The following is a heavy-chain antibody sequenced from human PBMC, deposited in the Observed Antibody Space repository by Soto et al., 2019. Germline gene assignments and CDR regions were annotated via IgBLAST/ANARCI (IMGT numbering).Heavy chain of an antibody. J-gene: IGHJ5*02. V-gene: IGHV4-39*01. CDR2: SYYSGTT. D-gene: IGHD1-20*01. Sequence: SETLSLTCTVSGASISVHSYYWTWIRQPPGKGLEWIGSSYYSGTTYFNPSLKSRPTIYVDSSKNQFSLRLTSVTSADTAIYYCTKRYNWNVHYFDPWGPGALVTVSS. CDR1: GASISVHSYY. CDR3: TKRYNWNVHYFDP.